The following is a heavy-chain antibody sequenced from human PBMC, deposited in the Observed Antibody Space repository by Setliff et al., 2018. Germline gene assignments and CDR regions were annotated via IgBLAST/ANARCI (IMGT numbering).Heavy chain of an antibody. V-gene: IGHV4-34*01. CDR2: INHSGST. J-gene: IGHJ4*02. CDR1: GDSISPYY. Sequence: SETLSLTCTVSGDSISPYYWSWIRQPPGKGLEWIGEINHSGSTNYNPSLKSRVTISVDTSKNQFSLKLSSVTAADTAVYYCATNPYQLLNFDYWGQGTLVTVSS. D-gene: IGHD2-2*01. CDR3: ATNPYQLLNFDY.